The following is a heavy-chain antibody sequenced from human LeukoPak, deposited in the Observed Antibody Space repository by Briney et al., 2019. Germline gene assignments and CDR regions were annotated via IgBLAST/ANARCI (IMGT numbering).Heavy chain of an antibody. V-gene: IGHV3-48*03. D-gene: IGHD5-24*01. CDR3: AKDSLVRDGYNYLSYYYYYYMDV. CDR2: ISSSGSTI. Sequence: GGSLRLSCAASGFTFSSYEMNWVRQAPGKGLEWVSYISSSGSTIYYADSVKGRFTISRDNAKNSLYLQMNSLRAEDTAVYYCAKDSLVRDGYNYLSYYYYYYMDVWGKGTTVTVSS. CDR1: GFTFSSYE. J-gene: IGHJ6*03.